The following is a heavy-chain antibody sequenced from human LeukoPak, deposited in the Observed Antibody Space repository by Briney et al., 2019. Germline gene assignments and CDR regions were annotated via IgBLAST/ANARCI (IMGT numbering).Heavy chain of an antibody. D-gene: IGHD5-12*01. CDR1: GFTFSSYW. V-gene: IGHV3-7*01. Sequence: PGGSLRLSCAASGFTFSSYWMSWVRQAPGKGLEWVANIKQDGSEKYYVDSVKGRFTISRDNAKNSLYLQMNSLRAEDTAVYYCARDKYSGYDHLPSVGMDVWGQGTAVTVSS. CDR3: ARDKYSGYDHLPSVGMDV. CDR2: IKQDGSEK. J-gene: IGHJ6*02.